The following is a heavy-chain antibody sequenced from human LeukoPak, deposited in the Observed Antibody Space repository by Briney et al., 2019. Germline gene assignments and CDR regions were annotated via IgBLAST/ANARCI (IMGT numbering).Heavy chain of an antibody. Sequence: GGPLRLSCGASGFTFSSYGKPGVPGAPGKALEGVAYILYDGSKKHYARSVKGRLTIPRDNSKDTPSMQVTDLRADDTAVYYGGGRTSVTSGDYWGQGTLVTVSS. CDR2: ILYDGSKK. J-gene: IGHJ4*02. CDR1: GFTFSSYG. V-gene: IGHV3-30*02. CDR3: GGRTSVTSGDY. D-gene: IGHD4-17*01.